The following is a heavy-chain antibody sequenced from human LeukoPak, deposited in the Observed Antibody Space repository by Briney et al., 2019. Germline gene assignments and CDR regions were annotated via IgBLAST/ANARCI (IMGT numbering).Heavy chain of an antibody. J-gene: IGHJ3*02. Sequence: SETLSLTCTVSGGSISSYYWSWIRQPAGKGLEWIGRIYTSGSTNYNPSLKSRVTMSVDTSKNQFSLKLSSVTAADTVVYYCARDPQLTIFGGRDAFDIWGQGTMVTVSS. V-gene: IGHV4-4*07. D-gene: IGHD3-3*01. CDR2: IYTSGST. CDR1: GGSISSYY. CDR3: ARDPQLTIFGGRDAFDI.